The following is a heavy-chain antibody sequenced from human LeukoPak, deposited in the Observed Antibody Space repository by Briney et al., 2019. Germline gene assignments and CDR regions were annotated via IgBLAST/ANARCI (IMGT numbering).Heavy chain of an antibody. V-gene: IGHV4-39*01. Sequence: SETLSLTCTVSGGSVSNTSYYWGWIRQPPGKGLEWIGEINHSGSTNYNPSLKSRVTISVDTSKNQFSLKLSSVTAADTAVYYCASVLWFGDYYMDVWGKGTTVTVSS. CDR1: GGSVSNTSYY. J-gene: IGHJ6*03. D-gene: IGHD3-10*01. CDR2: INHSGST. CDR3: ASVLWFGDYYMDV.